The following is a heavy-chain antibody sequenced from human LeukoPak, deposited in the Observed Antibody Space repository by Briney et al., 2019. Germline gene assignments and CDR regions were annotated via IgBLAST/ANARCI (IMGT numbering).Heavy chain of an antibody. V-gene: IGHV1-2*02. D-gene: IGHD3-9*01. Sequence: SVTVSCKPSAYTFTDYYMFWLRQAPGQGLEWEGWINPNSGDTHYAQKFQGRVTMTRDTSISTAYMELSRLISDDTAVYYGARDRGSRNILTDYFDYWGQGTLVTVSS. J-gene: IGHJ4*02. CDR1: AYTFTDYY. CDR2: INPNSGDT. CDR3: ARDRGSRNILTDYFDY.